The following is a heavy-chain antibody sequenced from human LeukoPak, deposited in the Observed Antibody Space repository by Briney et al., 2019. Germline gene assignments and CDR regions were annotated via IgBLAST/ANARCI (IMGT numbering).Heavy chain of an antibody. V-gene: IGHV3-33*01. D-gene: IGHD3-3*01. J-gene: IGHJ4*02. CDR1: GFTFASYG. CDR3: ARDVGLEWYSFDY. Sequence: AGRSLRVSRAASGFTFASYGIHWVRQAPGKGLEWVAFIWYDGSNKYYADSVKGRFTISRDNSKNTLCLQMNSLRAEDTAVYYCARDVGLEWYSFDYWGQGTLVTVSS. CDR2: IWYDGSNK.